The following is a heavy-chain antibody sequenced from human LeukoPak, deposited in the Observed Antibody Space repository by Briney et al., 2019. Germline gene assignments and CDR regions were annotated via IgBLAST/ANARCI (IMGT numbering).Heavy chain of an antibody. V-gene: IGHV1-3*01. CDR1: GYTFTSYA. Sequence: ASVKVSCKASGYTFTSYAMHWVRQAPGQRLERMGWINAGNGNTKYSQKFQGRVTITRDTSASTAYMELSSLRSEDTAVYYCARLGGYSCGYLDYWGQGTLVTVSS. CDR2: INAGNGNT. CDR3: ARLGGYSCGYLDY. J-gene: IGHJ4*02. D-gene: IGHD5-18*01.